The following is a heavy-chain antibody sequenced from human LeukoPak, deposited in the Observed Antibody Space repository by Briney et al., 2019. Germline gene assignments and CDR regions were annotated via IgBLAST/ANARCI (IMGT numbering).Heavy chain of an antibody. V-gene: IGHV3-48*03. D-gene: IGHD3-22*01. Sequence: GGSLRLSCAASGFTFSSYEMNWVRQAPGKGLEWVSYISSSGSTIYYADSVKGRFTISRDNSKNTLYLQMNSLRAEDTAVYYCARGVALYYYDSSGYYPDYWDQGTLVTVSS. CDR3: ARGVALYYYDSSGYYPDY. J-gene: IGHJ4*02. CDR2: ISSSGSTI. CDR1: GFTFSSYE.